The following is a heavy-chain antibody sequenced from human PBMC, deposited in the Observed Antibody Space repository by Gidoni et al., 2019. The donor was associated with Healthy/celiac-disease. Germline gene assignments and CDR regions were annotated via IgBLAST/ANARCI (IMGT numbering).Heavy chain of an antibody. V-gene: IGHV4-4*07. D-gene: IGHD4-4*01. CDR3: AAGNYGREHNWFDP. Sequence: QVQLQESGPGLVKPSATLSLTCTVSGGSISSYYWSWIRQPAGKGLEWIGRIYTSGSTNYNPSLKSRVTMSVDTSKNQFSLKLSSVTAADTAVYYCAAGNYGREHNWFDPWGQGTLVTVSS. CDR1: GGSISSYY. CDR2: IYTSGST. J-gene: IGHJ5*02.